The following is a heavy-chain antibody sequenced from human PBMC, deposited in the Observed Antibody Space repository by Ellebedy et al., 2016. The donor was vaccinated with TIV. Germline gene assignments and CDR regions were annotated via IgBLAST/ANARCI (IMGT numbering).Heavy chain of an antibody. V-gene: IGHV5-51*01. CDR2: IYPGDSDT. CDR1: GYSFTRYW. J-gene: IGHJ6*02. CDR3: ALVGYYYDYGMDV. D-gene: IGHD2-8*02. Sequence: GESLKISCKGSGYSFTRYWIGWVRQMPGKGLECMGIIYPGDSDTRYSPSFQGQVTMSADKSISTAYLQWSRLKASDTAMYYCALVGYYYDYGMDVWGQGTTVTVSS.